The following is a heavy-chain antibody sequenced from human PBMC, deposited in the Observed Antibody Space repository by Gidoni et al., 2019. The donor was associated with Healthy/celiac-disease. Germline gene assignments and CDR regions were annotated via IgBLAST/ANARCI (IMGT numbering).Heavy chain of an antibody. D-gene: IGHD2-2*01. CDR1: GYSISSGYY. V-gene: IGHV4-38-2*01. CDR2: IYHSGST. J-gene: IGHJ6*02. CDR3: ARRPVVPAAMDYYGMDV. Sequence: QVQLQESGPGLVKPSETLSLTCAVSGYSISSGYYWGLIRQPPGKGLEWIGSIYHSGSTYYNPSLKSRVTISVDTSKTQFSLKLSSVTAADTAVYYCARRPVVPAAMDYYGMDVWGQGTTVTVSS.